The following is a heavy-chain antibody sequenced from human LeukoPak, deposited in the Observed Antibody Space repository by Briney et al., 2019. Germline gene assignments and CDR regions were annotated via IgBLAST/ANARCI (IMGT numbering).Heavy chain of an antibody. V-gene: IGHV3-48*04. CDR2: IISRSSTI. CDR1: GFTFSSYR. J-gene: IGHJ4*02. CDR3: ASEVAAFGYDLWSGYYLFDD. Sequence: PVGSLRLSCAASGFTFSSYRINWVRPAPREGLDWGSYIISRSSTIYYAESVKGRFTISRDNAKNSLYLQMNSLRAEDTAVYYCASEVAAFGYDLWSGYYLFDDGGQGTLVTVS. D-gene: IGHD3-3*01.